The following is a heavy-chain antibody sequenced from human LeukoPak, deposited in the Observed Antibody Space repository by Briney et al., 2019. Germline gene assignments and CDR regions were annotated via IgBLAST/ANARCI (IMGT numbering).Heavy chain of an antibody. CDR2: IQPDGSEQ. V-gene: IGHV3-7*01. CDR1: KFTFTFSSSW. D-gene: IGHD3-16*01. CDR3: ARQSFAKFDP. Sequence: GGSLRLSCAVSKFTFTFSSSWMSWVRQAPGKGLEWVGNIQPDGSEQYPVDSVKGRFTISRDNARKLVFLQMNSLRVEDTAVYYCARQSFAKFDPWGQGTLVTVSS. J-gene: IGHJ5*02.